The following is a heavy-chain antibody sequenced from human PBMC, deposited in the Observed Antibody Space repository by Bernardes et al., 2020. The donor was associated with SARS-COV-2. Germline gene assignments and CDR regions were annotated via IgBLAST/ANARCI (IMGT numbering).Heavy chain of an antibody. CDR2: INQDGSEK. D-gene: IGHD1-20*01. V-gene: IGHV3-7*01. Sequence: WGSLRLSCAASGFTFSRYCMSWIRQAPGKGLEWVANINQDGSEKYSVDSVKGRFTNSRDNAKNSLYLQMNSLRVEDTAVYYCVRDGITGWVFDYWGQGILVIVSS. CDR3: VRDGITGWVFDY. CDR1: GFTFSRYC. J-gene: IGHJ4*02.